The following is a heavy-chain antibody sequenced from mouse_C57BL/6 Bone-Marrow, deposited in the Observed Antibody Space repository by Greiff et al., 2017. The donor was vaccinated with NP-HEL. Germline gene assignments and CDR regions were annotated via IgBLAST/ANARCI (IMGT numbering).Heavy chain of an antibody. V-gene: IGHV1-54*01. J-gene: IGHJ2*01. Sequence: VQGVESGAELVRPGTSVKVSCKASGYAFTNYLIEWVKQRPGQGLEWIGVINPGSGGTNYNEKFKGKATLTADKSSSTAYMQLSSLTSEDSAVXICEKSLRSFDYWGQGTAITVTS. CDR1: GYAFTNYL. CDR2: INPGSGGT. CDR3: EKSLRSFDY.